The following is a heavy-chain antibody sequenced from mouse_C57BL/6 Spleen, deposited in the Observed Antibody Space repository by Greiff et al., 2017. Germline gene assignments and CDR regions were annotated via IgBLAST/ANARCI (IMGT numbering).Heavy chain of an antibody. J-gene: IGHJ2*01. CDR1: GFNIKDYY. CDR2: IDPEDGEN. CDR3: AREILRSCWDYFGY. V-gene: IGHV14-2*01. Sequence: VTLKVSGAELVKPGASVKLSCTASGFNIKDYYMNWVKQRTEQGLEWIGRIDPEDGENKYAPKFKGKAPITADTSSNTAYLPLSSLTSEDTAVYYCAREILRSCWDYFGYWGQGATLTVAS. D-gene: IGHD1-1*01.